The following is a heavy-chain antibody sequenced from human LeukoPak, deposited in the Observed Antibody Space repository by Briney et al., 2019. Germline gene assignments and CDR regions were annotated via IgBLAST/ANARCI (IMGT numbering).Heavy chain of an antibody. CDR2: IKQDGSEK. V-gene: IGHV3-7*01. Sequence: GSLRLSCAASGFTFSSYWMSWVRQAPGKGLEWVANIKQDGSEKYYVDSVKGRFTISRDNAKNSLYLQMNSLRAEDTAVYYCARENYGDHDGYFDYWGQGTLVTVSS. D-gene: IGHD4-17*01. J-gene: IGHJ4*02. CDR3: ARENYGDHDGYFDY. CDR1: GFTFSSYW.